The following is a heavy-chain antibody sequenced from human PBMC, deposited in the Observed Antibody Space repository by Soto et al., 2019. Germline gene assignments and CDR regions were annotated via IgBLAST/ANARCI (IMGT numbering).Heavy chain of an antibody. V-gene: IGHV1-69*12. J-gene: IGHJ4*02. Sequence: QVQLVQSGAEVKKPGSSVKVSCKASGGTFSSYAISWVRQAPGQGLEWMGGIIPIFGTANYAQKFQGRVTIPADEPTSTAYMELSSLRSEDTAVYYCASDQGYSSGWSEGYFDYWGQGTLVTVSS. CDR3: ASDQGYSSGWSEGYFDY. D-gene: IGHD6-19*01. CDR2: IIPIFGTA. CDR1: GGTFSSYA.